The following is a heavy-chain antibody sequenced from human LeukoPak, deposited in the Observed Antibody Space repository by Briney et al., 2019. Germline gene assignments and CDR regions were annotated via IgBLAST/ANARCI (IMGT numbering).Heavy chain of an antibody. CDR2: MSGSGGST. V-gene: IGHV3-23*01. J-gene: IGHJ4*02. CDR3: ARKGYSGSLDY. CDR1: GFTFSSYG. Sequence: PGGSLRLSCAAPGFTFSSYGMSWVRQAPGKGLEWVSAMSGSGGSTYYADSVKGRFTISRDNAKNSLYLQMNSLRAEDTALYYCARKGYSGSLDYWGQGTLVTVSS. D-gene: IGHD5-12*01.